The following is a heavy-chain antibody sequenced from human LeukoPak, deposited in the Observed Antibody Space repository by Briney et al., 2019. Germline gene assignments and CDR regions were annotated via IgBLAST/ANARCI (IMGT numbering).Heavy chain of an antibody. CDR3: VNLGYSD. V-gene: IGHV3-7*01. CDR1: GFSFSAAW. CDR2: IKNDGSDK. Sequence: GGSLRLSCEASGFSFSAAWMTWVRQAPGKGLEWVATIKNDGSDKYYVDSAKGRFTLSRDNAKNSVYLQVNSLRVEDTAVYYCVNLGYSDGGQGTLVTVSS. D-gene: IGHD5-12*01. J-gene: IGHJ4*02.